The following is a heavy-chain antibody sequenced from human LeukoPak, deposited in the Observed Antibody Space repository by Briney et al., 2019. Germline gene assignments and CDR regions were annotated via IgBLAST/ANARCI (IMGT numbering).Heavy chain of an antibody. CDR3: ARAPITSPFYFDY. CDR2: INWSGGST. D-gene: IGHD2-2*01. V-gene: IGHV3-20*04. J-gene: IGHJ4*02. Sequence: GGSLRLSCTASGFAFDEHGMTWVRQVPGKGLEWVSGINWSGGSTGHADPVRGRFTISRDNAKNSLYLQMDSLRAEDTALYYCARAPITSPFYFDYWGQGTLVTVSS. CDR1: GFAFDEHG.